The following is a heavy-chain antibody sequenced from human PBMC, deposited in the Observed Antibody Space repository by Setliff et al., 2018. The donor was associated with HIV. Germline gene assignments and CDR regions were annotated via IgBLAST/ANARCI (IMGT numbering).Heavy chain of an antibody. J-gene: IGHJ4*02. Sequence: PSETLSLTCSVSDGSMTSGSYYWGWIRQPPGKGLEWIGSVYYRGTTYYNPSLKSRLRMSVDTSKNQFTLKVISMTAADTAVYYCARVSCSSNSCPFDYWVQGTLVTVSS. CDR3: ARVSCSSNSCPFDY. CDR2: VYYRGTT. D-gene: IGHD2-2*01. CDR1: DGSMTSGSYY. V-gene: IGHV4-39*06.